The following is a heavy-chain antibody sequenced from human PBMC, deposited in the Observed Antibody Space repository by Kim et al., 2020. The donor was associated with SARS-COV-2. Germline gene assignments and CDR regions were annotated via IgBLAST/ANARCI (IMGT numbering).Heavy chain of an antibody. CDR3: ARAGSGSYFYRYYYYGMDV. V-gene: IGHV4-39*01. J-gene: IGHJ6*02. Sequence: SETLSLTCTVSGGSISSSSYYWGWIRQPPGKGLEWIGSIYYSGSTYYNPSLKSRITISVDTSKNQFSLKLSSVTAADTAVDYCARAGSGSYFYRYYYYGMDVWGQGTTVTVSS. D-gene: IGHD3-10*01. CDR1: GGSISSSSYY. CDR2: IYYSGST.